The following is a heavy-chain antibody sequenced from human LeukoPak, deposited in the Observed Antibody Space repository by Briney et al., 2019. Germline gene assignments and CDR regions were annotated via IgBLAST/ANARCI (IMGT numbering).Heavy chain of an antibody. CDR3: ARVCFEYYDSSGYYDY. V-gene: IGHV4-59*01. CDR2: IYYSGST. D-gene: IGHD3-22*01. J-gene: IGHJ4*02. CDR1: GGSISSYY. Sequence: SETLSLTCTVSGGSISSYYWSWIRQPPGKGLEWIGYIYYSGSTNYNPSLKSRVTISVDTSKNRFSLKLSSVTAADTAVYYCARVCFEYYDSSGYYDYWGQGTLVTVSS.